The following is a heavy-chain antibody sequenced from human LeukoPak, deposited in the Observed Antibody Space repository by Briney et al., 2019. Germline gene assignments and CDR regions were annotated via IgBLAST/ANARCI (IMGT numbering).Heavy chain of an antibody. Sequence: SETLSLTCTVSGGSISSGSNYWSWIRQPAGKGLEWIGRIYTRGSTNYNPSLKSRVTISVDTSKNQFSLKLSSVTAADTAVYYCAQLRSFYFDPWGRGILVIVSS. J-gene: IGHJ5*02. CDR3: AQLRSFYFDP. D-gene: IGHD4-17*01. V-gene: IGHV4-61*02. CDR1: GGSISSGSNY. CDR2: IYTRGST.